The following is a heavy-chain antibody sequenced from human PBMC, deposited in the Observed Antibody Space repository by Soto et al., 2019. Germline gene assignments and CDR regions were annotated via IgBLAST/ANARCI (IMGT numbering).Heavy chain of an antibody. D-gene: IGHD1-1*01. CDR2: IWSDGNNK. Sequence: QVQLVESGGGVVQPGRSLRLSCAASGFMFSNHGMHWVRQAPGKGLEWVAVIWSDGNNKYYADSVKGRFTISRDNSKNPGNLQMDRPRAEDTGVYFRVRGDNWNGEASGYRGQGTLGTGSP. V-gene: IGHV3-33*01. J-gene: IGHJ4*02. CDR3: VRGDNWNGEASGY. CDR1: GFMFSNHG.